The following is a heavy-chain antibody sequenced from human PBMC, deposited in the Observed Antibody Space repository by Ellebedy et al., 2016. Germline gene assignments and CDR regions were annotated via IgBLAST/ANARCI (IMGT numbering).Heavy chain of an antibody. V-gene: IGHV3-30-3*01. Sequence: GGSLRLSCVASGFTFSSYAMHWVRQAPGKGLEWVAVISYDGSNKYYADSVKGRFTISRDNSKNTLYLQMNSLRAEDTAVYYCAREVPKGSSGWYRHFDYWGQGTLVTVSS. CDR3: AREVPKGSSGWYRHFDY. CDR2: ISYDGSNK. CDR1: GFTFSSYA. D-gene: IGHD6-19*01. J-gene: IGHJ4*02.